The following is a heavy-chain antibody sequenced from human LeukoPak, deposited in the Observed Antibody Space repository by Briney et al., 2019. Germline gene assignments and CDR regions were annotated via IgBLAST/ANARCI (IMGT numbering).Heavy chain of an antibody. CDR3: ARDYSGYDDNWFDP. CDR2: ISAYNGNT. D-gene: IGHD5-12*01. J-gene: IGHJ5*02. CDR1: GYTFTSYG. V-gene: IGHV1-18*01. Sequence: ASVKVPCKASGYTFTSYGISWVRQAPGQGLEWMGWISAYNGNTNYAQKLQGRVTMTTDTSTSTAYMELRSLRSDDTAVYYCARDYSGYDDNWFDPWGQGTLVTVSS.